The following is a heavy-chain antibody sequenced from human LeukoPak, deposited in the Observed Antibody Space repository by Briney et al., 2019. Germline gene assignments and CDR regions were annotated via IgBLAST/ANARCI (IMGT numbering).Heavy chain of an antibody. CDR3: ARGYCSSTSCYGFDY. CDR2: IIPIFGTA. V-gene: IGHV1-69*13. CDR1: GGTFSSYA. Sequence: SVNVSCKASGGTFSSYAISWVRQAPGQGLEWMGGIIPIFGTANYAQKFQGRVTITADESTSTAYMELSSLRSEDTAVYYCARGYCSSTSCYGFDYWGQGTLVTVSS. D-gene: IGHD2-2*01. J-gene: IGHJ4*02.